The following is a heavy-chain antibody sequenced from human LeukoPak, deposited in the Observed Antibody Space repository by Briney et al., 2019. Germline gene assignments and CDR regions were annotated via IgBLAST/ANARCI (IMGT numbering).Heavy chain of an antibody. D-gene: IGHD4-11*01. CDR3: ARGYSNPGMAFDI. J-gene: IGHJ3*02. CDR1: GFTFSSYG. V-gene: IGHV3-30*03. CDR2: ISYDGSNK. Sequence: GRSLRLSCAASGFTFSSYGMHWVRQAPGKGLEWVAVISYDGSNKYYADSVKGRFTISRDNAKNSLYLQMNSLRAEDTAVYYCARGYSNPGMAFDIWGQGTMVTVSS.